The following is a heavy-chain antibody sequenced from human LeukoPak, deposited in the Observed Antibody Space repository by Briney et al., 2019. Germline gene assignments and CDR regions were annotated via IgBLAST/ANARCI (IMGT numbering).Heavy chain of an antibody. D-gene: IGHD5-18*01. J-gene: IGHJ5*02. CDR1: GYTFTNYF. CDR3: ARRDCVGYCYLNWFDP. V-gene: IGHV1-46*01. CDR2: INPRGGST. Sequence: AAVKVSCKASGYTFTNYFMHWVRQAPGQGLGWMGIINPRGGSTGYAQKFQGRITMTTDISTRTVYMELSSMESEDTAVYYCARRDCVGYCYLNWFDPWGQGTLVTVSS.